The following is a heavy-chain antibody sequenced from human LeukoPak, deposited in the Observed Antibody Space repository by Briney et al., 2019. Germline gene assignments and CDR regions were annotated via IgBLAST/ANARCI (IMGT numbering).Heavy chain of an antibody. J-gene: IGHJ4*02. CDR3: AKGLPTITIFGVVIIPYFDY. Sequence: GGSLRLSCAASGFTFSSYGMHWVRQAPGKGLEWVAVISYDGSNKYYADSVKGRITISRDNSKNTLYLQMNSLRAEDTAVYYCAKGLPTITIFGVVIIPYFDYWGQGTLVTVSS. CDR1: GFTFSSYG. D-gene: IGHD3-3*01. V-gene: IGHV3-30*18. CDR2: ISYDGSNK.